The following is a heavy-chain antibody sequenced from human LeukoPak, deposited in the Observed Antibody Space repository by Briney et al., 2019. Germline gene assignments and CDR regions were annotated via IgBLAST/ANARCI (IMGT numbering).Heavy chain of an antibody. CDR2: IYYSGST. Sequence: SQTLSLTCTVSGGSISSGGYYWSWIRQHPGKGLEWIGYIYYSGSTNYNPSLKSRVTISVDTSKNQFSLKLSSVTAADTAVYYCARTTYYYDSSGYSLRRFDPWGQGTLVTVSS. D-gene: IGHD3-22*01. CDR3: ARTTYYYDSSGYSLRRFDP. V-gene: IGHV4-31*03. CDR1: GGSISSGGYY. J-gene: IGHJ5*02.